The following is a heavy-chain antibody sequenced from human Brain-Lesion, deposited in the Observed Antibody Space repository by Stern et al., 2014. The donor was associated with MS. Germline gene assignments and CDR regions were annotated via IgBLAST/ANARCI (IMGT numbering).Heavy chain of an antibody. Sequence: QVQLQESGPGLVKPSETLSITCSVSGGSIIDSTYHWGWIRQPPGKGLEWIGSISYSGYMYYNPSLKSRVTMSVDTSKNQLSLRLTSVTAADTAVYYCARRIRAYNFDYWGQGTLVTVSS. CDR2: ISYSGYM. J-gene: IGHJ4*02. CDR3: ARRIRAYNFDY. CDR1: GGSIIDSTYH. V-gene: IGHV4-39*01. D-gene: IGHD2/OR15-2a*01.